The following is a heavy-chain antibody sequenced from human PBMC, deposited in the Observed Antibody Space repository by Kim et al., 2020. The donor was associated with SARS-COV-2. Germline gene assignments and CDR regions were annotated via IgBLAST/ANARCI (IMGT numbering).Heavy chain of an antibody. J-gene: IGHJ4*02. CDR2: IKSKTDGGTT. Sequence: GGSLRLFCAASGFTFSNAWMSWVRQAPGKGLEWVGRIKSKTDGGTTDYAAPVKGRFTISRDDSKNTLYLQMNSLKTEDTAVYYCTTDRFYGDYVYWGQGTLVTVSS. D-gene: IGHD4-17*01. CDR1: GFTFSNAW. CDR3: TTDRFYGDYVY. V-gene: IGHV3-15*01.